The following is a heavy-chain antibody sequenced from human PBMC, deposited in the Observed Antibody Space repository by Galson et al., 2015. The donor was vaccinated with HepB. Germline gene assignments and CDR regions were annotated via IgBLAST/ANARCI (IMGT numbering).Heavy chain of an antibody. V-gene: IGHV7-4-1*02. CDR2: INTNTGNP. CDR1: GYSFTNYA. D-gene: IGHD1-26*01. CDR3: ARSQWELPALDI. J-gene: IGHJ3*02. Sequence: SVKVSCKASGYSFTNYAIHWVRQAPGQGLEWMAWINTNTGNPTYAQGFTGRFVFSLDTSVSRAHLQISSLKVEDTAMYYCARSQWELPALDIWGQGTMVTVSS.